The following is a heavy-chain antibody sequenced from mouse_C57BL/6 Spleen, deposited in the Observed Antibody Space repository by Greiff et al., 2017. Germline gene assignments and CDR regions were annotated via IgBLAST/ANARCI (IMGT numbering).Heavy chain of an antibody. V-gene: IGHV10-3*01. D-gene: IGHD2-3*01. CDR2: IRSKSSKSAT. CDR1: GFTFNTYA. Sequence: EVQLVESGGGLVQPKGSLKLSCAASGFTFNTYAMHWVRQAPGKGLEWVARIRSKSSKSATYYADSVKDRITISRDDSQSMLYLQMNNLKTEDTSMYYCVRDFYDGYPFTLDYWGQGTSVTVSA. CDR3: VRDFYDGYPFTLDY. J-gene: IGHJ4*01.